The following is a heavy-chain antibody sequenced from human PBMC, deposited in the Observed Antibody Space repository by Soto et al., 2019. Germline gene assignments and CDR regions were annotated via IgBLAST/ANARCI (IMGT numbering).Heavy chain of an antibody. V-gene: IGHV4-39*01. D-gene: IGHD3-22*01. Sequence: SETLSLTCNVSGGSVGSSSYYWGWIRQAPGKGLEWIVSTYYSGSTYYNPSLKSRVTISVDTSKNQFSLKLSSVTAADTTVYYCARAFSYDSSVGPGYFDYWGQGTLVTVSS. CDR2: TYYSGST. J-gene: IGHJ4*02. CDR1: GGSVGSSSYY. CDR3: ARAFSYDSSVGPGYFDY.